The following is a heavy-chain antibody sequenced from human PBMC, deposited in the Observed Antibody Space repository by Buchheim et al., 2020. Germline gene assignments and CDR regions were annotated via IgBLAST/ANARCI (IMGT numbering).Heavy chain of an antibody. CDR1: GGTFSSYT. Sequence: QVQLVQSGAEVKKPGSSVKVSCKASGGTFSSYTISWVRQAPGQGLEWMGRIIPILGIANYAQKFQGRVTITADKSTSTAYMALSSLRFEDTAVYYCASQIHIVVGYYYYGMAVLGQGTT. V-gene: IGHV1-69*02. D-gene: IGHD2-2*01. J-gene: IGHJ6*01. CDR3: ASQIHIVVGYYYYGMAV. CDR2: IIPILGIA.